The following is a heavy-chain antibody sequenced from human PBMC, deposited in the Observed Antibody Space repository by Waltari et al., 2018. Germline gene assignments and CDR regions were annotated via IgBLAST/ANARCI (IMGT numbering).Heavy chain of an antibody. Sequence: QVQLVQSGAEVKKPGSSVKVSCTASGGTFSSYAISWVRQAPGQGLEWMGGIIPIFVTANDGQKFQGRVTITADKSTSTAYMELSSLRSEDTAVYYCARARVTIFGVVIGDFDYWGQGTLVTVSS. J-gene: IGHJ4*02. CDR3: ARARVTIFGVVIGDFDY. CDR1: GGTFSSYA. V-gene: IGHV1-69*14. CDR2: IIPIFVTA. D-gene: IGHD3-3*01.